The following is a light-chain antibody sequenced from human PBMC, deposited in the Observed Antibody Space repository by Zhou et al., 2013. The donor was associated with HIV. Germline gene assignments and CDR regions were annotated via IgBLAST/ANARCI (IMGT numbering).Light chain of an antibody. V-gene: IGKV1-5*03. CDR1: QSISSW. J-gene: IGKJ1*01. CDR2: KAS. Sequence: DIQMTQSPSTLSASVGDRVTITCRASQSISSWLAWYQQKPGKAPKVLIYKASSLESGVPSRFSGSGSGTEFTLTISSLQPDDFATYYCEQSQKFWTFGQGTKVE. CDR3: EQSQKFWT.